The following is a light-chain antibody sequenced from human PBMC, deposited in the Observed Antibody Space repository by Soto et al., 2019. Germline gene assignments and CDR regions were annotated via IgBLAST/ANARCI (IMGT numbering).Light chain of an antibody. CDR2: FGS. J-gene: IGKJ1*01. V-gene: IGKV2-28*01. Sequence: DIVMTQSPLSLPVTPGEPASISCSSSQSLLQSNGYNYLDWYLQKPGQSPQLLIYFGSYRASGVPDSWSGGVLGTDFTLEISSVEAEDVGVYYCMHSQQMPPTCDQGTKVEI. CDR1: QSLLQSNGYNY. CDR3: MHSQQMPPT.